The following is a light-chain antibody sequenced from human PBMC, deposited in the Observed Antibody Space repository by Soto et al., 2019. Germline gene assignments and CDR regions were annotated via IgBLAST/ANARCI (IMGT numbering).Light chain of an antibody. J-gene: IGKJ1*01. CDR2: GAS. V-gene: IGKV1-27*01. CDR3: QKHTSAPRT. Sequence: DIQMTQSPSSLSASVGDRVTITCRASQGISNYLAWFHLKPGKVPKLLIYGASTLRSGVPSRFSGSGSVTDFTLTISSLQPDDVGTYCCQKHTSAPRTFCQGTKVEVK. CDR1: QGISNY.